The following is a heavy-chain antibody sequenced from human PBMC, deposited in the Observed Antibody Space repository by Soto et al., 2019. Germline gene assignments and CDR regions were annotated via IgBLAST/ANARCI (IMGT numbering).Heavy chain of an antibody. CDR1: GFTFSSYA. Sequence: QVQLVEYGGGVVQPGRSLRLSCAASGFTFSSYAMHWVRQAPGKGLEWVAVISYDGSNKYYADSVKGRFTISRDNSKNTLYLQMNRLRAEDTAVYYCAREEPSGEGAYDYWGQGTLVTVSS. D-gene: IGHD1-26*01. V-gene: IGHV3-30-3*01. J-gene: IGHJ4*02. CDR3: AREEPSGEGAYDY. CDR2: ISYDGSNK.